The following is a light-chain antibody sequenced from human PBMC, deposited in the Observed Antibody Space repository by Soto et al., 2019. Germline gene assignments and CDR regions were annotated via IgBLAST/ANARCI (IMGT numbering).Light chain of an antibody. CDR3: QHYNSYSEA. V-gene: IGKV1-5*03. Sequence: DIQMTQSPSTLSVSVGDIVTIPCRASQTISSWLAWYQQKPGKAPKLLIYKASTLKSGVPSRFSGSGSGTEFTLTISSLQPDDFATYYCQHYNSYSEAFGQGTKVDIK. CDR1: QTISSW. J-gene: IGKJ1*01. CDR2: KAS.